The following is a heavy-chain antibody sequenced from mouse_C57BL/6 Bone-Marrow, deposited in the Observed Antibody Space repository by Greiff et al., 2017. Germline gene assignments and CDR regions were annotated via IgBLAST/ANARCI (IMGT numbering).Heavy chain of an antibody. V-gene: IGHV1-52*01. J-gene: IGHJ3*01. CDR1: GYTFTSYW. Sequence: VQLQQPGAELVRPGSSVKLSCKASGYTFTSYWMHWVKQRPIQGLEWIGNIDPSDSETHYNQKFKDKATLTVDKSSSTAYMQLSSLTSEDSAVYYCARAPYSNYVAYWGQGTLVTVSA. CDR3: ARAPYSNYVAY. D-gene: IGHD2-5*01. CDR2: IDPSDSET.